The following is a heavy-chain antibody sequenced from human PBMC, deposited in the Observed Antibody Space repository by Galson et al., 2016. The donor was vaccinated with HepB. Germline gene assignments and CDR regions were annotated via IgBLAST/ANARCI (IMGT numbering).Heavy chain of an antibody. CDR1: GFTFSHYA. J-gene: IGHJ5*01. CDR2: ISGRGGRT. D-gene: IGHD3-10*01. V-gene: IGHV3-23*01. Sequence: SLRLSCAASGFTFSHYAMNWVRQAPGKGLDWVSGISGRGGRTYYGNSVKGRFTISRDTSKNTLYLQMNNRRVEDTAVYYCVKEGAWFGGDWFDPWGQGTLVIVSS. CDR3: VKEGAWFGGDWFDP.